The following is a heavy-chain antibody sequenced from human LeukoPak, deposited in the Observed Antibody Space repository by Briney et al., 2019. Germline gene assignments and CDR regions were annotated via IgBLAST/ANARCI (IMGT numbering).Heavy chain of an antibody. D-gene: IGHD6-13*01. CDR2: ICSGGST. Sequence: GGSLRLSCAASGFTVSSNYMSWVRQAPWKGLEWVSVICSGGSTYYAASVKGRFTISRDNSKNTLYLQMNSLRAEDTAVYYCAREKIAAPDAFDIWGQGTMVTVSS. CDR3: AREKIAAPDAFDI. CDR1: GFTVSSNY. V-gene: IGHV3-66*02. J-gene: IGHJ3*02.